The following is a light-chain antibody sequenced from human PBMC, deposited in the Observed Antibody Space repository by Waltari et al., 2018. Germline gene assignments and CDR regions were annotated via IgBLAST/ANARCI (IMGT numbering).Light chain of an antibody. CDR3: AARDDSLNVWV. Sequence: QSVLTQPPSASGTPGQRVIISCSGTMANIGNNPVNWNQPLPGTAPKVLIYNDNQRPWGVPDRFSVSNSGPSASLAISGLQSDDEADYYCAARDDSLNVWVFGGGTKVTVL. V-gene: IGLV1-44*01. CDR2: NDN. J-gene: IGLJ3*02. CDR1: MANIGNNP.